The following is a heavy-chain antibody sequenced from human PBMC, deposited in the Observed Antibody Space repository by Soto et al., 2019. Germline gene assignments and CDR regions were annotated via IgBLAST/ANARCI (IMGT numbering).Heavy chain of an antibody. CDR1: GFTFSSYG. Sequence: GGSLRLSCAASGFTFSSYGMHWFRQAPGKGLEWVAVISYDGSNKYYADSVKGRFTISRDNSKNTLYLQMSSLRSEDTAVYYCARGSAGGDYVLDYWGQGTLVTVSS. CDR2: ISYDGSNK. J-gene: IGHJ4*02. CDR3: ARGSAGGDYVLDY. V-gene: IGHV3-30*03. D-gene: IGHD4-17*01.